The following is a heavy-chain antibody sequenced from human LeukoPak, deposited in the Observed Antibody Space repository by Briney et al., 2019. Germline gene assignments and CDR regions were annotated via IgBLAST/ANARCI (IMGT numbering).Heavy chain of an antibody. CDR2: ISYSGNT. CDR3: ARLGGSHSPHGY. CDR1: GGSISSYY. D-gene: IGHD1-26*01. Sequence: PSETLSLTCTVSGGSISSYYWSWVRQTPGKGLEWIGYISYSGNTNYNPSLKSRVTISLDTSKNQFCLNLTSVTAADTAVYYCARLGGSHSPHGYWGQGTLVTVSS. V-gene: IGHV4-59*08. J-gene: IGHJ4*02.